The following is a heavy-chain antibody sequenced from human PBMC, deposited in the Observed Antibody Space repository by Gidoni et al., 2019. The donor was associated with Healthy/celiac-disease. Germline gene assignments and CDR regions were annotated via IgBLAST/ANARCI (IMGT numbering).Heavy chain of an antibody. J-gene: IGHJ3*02. CDR3: ARSSSDDAFDI. CDR2: ICHSGST. D-gene: IGHD6-6*01. V-gene: IGHV4-30-2*01. CDR1: GSPISSGGYS. Sequence: QLQLQEYVAELVKPPQTMSLTSAGSGSPISSGGYSWSWLPQPPGKGREWIGYICHSGSTYYNPSLKIRVTISVDRSKNPFSLKLSSVTAAATAVYECARSSSDDAFDIWGQGTMVTVSS.